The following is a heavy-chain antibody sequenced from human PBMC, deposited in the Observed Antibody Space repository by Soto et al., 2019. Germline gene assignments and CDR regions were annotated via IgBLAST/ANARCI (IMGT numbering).Heavy chain of an antibody. Sequence: ASVKVSCKASNYTFTSYGISWVRQAPGQGLEWMGWISAYNGNTNYAQKLQGRVSMTTDTSTSTAYMELRSLKSDDTAVYYCAIDGLAVAGTKLCYWGQGTLVTVSS. CDR1: NYTFTSYG. D-gene: IGHD6-19*01. J-gene: IGHJ4*02. CDR3: AIDGLAVAGTKLCY. V-gene: IGHV1-18*01. CDR2: ISAYNGNT.